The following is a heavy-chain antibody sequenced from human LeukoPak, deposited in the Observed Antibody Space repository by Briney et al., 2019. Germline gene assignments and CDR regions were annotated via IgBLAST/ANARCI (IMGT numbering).Heavy chain of an antibody. J-gene: IGHJ3*02. CDR1: GGTFSSYA. CDR3: ARTQLLWFGELLLGDAFDI. D-gene: IGHD3-10*01. V-gene: IGHV1-69*04. Sequence: SVKVSCKASGGTFSSYAISWVRQAPGQGLEWMGRIIPILGIANYAQKFQGRVTITADKSTSTAHMELSSLRSEDTAVYYCARTQLLWFGELLLGDAFDIWGQGTMVTVSS. CDR2: IIPILGIA.